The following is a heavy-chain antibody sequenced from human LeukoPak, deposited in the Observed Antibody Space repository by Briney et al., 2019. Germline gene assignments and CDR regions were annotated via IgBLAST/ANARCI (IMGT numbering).Heavy chain of an antibody. J-gene: IGHJ4*02. D-gene: IGHD5-18*01. CDR3: AKGEYSYGPFDY. CDR1: GFRFSSYG. CDR2: IRYDGSNK. V-gene: IGHV3-30*02. Sequence: PGGSLRLSCAPSGFRFSSYGMHWVRQAPGKGLEWVAFIRYDGSNKYYADSVKGRFTISRDNPKNTLYLQMNSLRPEDTAVYYCAKGEYSYGPFDYWGQGTLVTVSS.